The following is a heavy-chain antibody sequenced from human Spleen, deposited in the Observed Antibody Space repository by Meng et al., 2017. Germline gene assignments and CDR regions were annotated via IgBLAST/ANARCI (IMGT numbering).Heavy chain of an antibody. D-gene: IGHD3-9*01. Sequence: SETLSLTCTVSGDSITSYYWNWIRQPPGKGLEWIGYIYYNGGTNYSPSLKSRVTISLDTSKNQFSLRLNSVTAADTAIYYFARDRNTSNSLRYAFDFWGQGTPVTVSS. CDR3: ARDRNTSNSLRYAFDF. CDR2: IYYNGGT. CDR1: GDSITSYY. J-gene: IGHJ4*01. V-gene: IGHV4-59*01.